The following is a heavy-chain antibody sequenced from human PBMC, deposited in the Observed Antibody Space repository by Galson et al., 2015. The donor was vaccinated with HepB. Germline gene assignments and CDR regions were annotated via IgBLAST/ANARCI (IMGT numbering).Heavy chain of an antibody. J-gene: IGHJ5*02. CDR1: GYTFTGYY. Sequence: SVKVSCKASGYTFTGYYMHWVRQAPGQGLEWMGWINPNSGGTNYAQKFQGRVTMTRDTSISTAYMELSRLRSDDTAVYYCARVVVPAAIGWFDPWGQGTLVTVSS. V-gene: IGHV1-2*02. CDR3: ARVVVPAAIGWFDP. D-gene: IGHD2-2*02. CDR2: INPNSGGT.